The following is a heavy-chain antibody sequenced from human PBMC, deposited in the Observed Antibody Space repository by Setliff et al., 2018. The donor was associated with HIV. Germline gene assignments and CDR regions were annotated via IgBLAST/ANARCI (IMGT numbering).Heavy chain of an antibody. CDR2: IHPSDFVT. J-gene: IGHJ4*02. V-gene: IGHV5-51*01. CDR3: TRRRRAPGTEDLEAH. Sequence: GESLKISCKASGYTFTNYWIGWVRQMPGQGLEWIGVIHPSDFVTRYGPSFQGQVSISADRSITTAYLQWSSLKASDAAIYYCTRRRRAPGTEDLEAHWGQGTLVTVSS. D-gene: IGHD3-3*01. CDR1: GYTFTNYW.